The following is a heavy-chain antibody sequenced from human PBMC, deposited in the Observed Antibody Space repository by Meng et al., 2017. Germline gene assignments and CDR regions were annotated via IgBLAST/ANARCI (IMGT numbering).Heavy chain of an antibody. CDR2: IWCDGSNK. D-gene: IGHD5-18*01. J-gene: IGHJ4*02. V-gene: IGHV3-33*06. CDR3: AKGSAMVPDY. Sequence: GGSLRRSCAASGFTFSSYGMHWVRQAPGKGLEWVAVIWCDGSNKYYADSVKGRFTISRDNSKNTLYLQMNSLRAEDTAVYYCAKGSAMVPDYWGQGTLVTVSS. CDR1: GFTFSSYG.